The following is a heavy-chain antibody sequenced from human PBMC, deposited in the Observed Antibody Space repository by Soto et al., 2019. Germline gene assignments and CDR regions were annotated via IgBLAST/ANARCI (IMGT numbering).Heavy chain of an antibody. J-gene: IGHJ6*02. CDR1: AGSISSGGYS. CDR3: ARGRRYSSGVASMDV. V-gene: IGHV4-30-2*01. CDR2: IYHSGST. D-gene: IGHD6-19*01. Sequence: SETLSLTCAVSAGSISSGGYSWSWIRQPPGTGPEWIGYIYHSGSTYYNPSLKSRVTISVDRSKNQFSLKLSSVTAADTAVYYCARGRRYSSGVASMDVCGQGTTVTVSS.